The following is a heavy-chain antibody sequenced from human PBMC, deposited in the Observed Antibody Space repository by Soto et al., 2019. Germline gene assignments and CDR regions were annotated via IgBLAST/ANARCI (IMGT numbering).Heavy chain of an antibody. J-gene: IGHJ4*02. V-gene: IGHV1-8*01. D-gene: IGHD3-22*01. CDR3: ASGLYYDRRGYHVAADS. CDR1: GYTFTSYD. Sequence: QVQLVQSGPDVKKPGASVKVSCKASGYTFTSYDINSVRQAPGQGVGWMGWMNPNSSNTGYAQSFQDRVTMTRDTPMITPYMELNCLGADDAAVYYCASGLYYDRRGYHVAADSGGPETLVTVSP. CDR2: MNPNSSNT.